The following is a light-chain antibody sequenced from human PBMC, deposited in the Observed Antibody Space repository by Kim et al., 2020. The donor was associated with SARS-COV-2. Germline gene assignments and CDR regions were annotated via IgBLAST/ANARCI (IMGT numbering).Light chain of an antibody. CDR1: SSDVGSYNL. Sequence: QSALTQPASVSGSPGQSITISCTGTSSDVGSYNLVSWYQQHPGKAPKLMIYEVSKRPSGVSNRFSDSKSGNTASLTISGLQAEDEADYYCCSYSGSSTYVVFGGGTQLTVL. J-gene: IGLJ2*01. CDR3: CSYSGSSTYVV. V-gene: IGLV2-23*02. CDR2: EVS.